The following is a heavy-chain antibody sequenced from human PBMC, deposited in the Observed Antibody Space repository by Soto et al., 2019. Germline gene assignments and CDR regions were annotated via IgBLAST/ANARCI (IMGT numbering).Heavy chain of an antibody. V-gene: IGHV1-18*01. CDR3: TSYHLNSYYYGMDV. CDR2: ISAYNGNT. J-gene: IGHJ6*02. CDR1: GYTFTSYG. Sequence: QVQLVQSGAAVKKPGASVKVSCKASGYTFTSYGFSWVRQAPGQGLEWMGWISAYNGNTNYAQKLQGRVTMTTDTATSTASMELRSLRADDPAVYYCTSYHLNSYYYGMDVWGQGTKVTVSS.